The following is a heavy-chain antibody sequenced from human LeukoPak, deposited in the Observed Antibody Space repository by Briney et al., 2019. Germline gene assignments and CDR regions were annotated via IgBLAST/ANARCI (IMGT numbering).Heavy chain of an antibody. J-gene: IGHJ1*01. CDR3: ATYYYDSGGFHFHH. CDR2: ISSNGGRT. V-gene: IGHV3-64*01. CDR1: GFTFRSYG. D-gene: IGHD3-22*01. Sequence: GGSLRLSCAASGFTFRSYGMHWVRQAPGRGLEYVSAISSNGGRTYYANSVKGRFTISRDNSRNTLYLQMGSLRAEDMAVYYCATYYYDSGGFHFHHWGQGTLVTVSS.